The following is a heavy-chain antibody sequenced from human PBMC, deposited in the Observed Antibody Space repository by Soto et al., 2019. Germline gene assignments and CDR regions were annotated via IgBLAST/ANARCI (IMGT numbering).Heavy chain of an antibody. V-gene: IGHV4-31*03. D-gene: IGHD3-9*01. CDR2: IYYSGST. CDR3: ATVMSGGLRYFDWSPHDAFDI. CDR1: GGPISSGGYY. J-gene: IGHJ3*02. Sequence: SETLSLTCTVSGGPISSGGYYWSWIRQHPGKGLEWIGYIYYSGSTYYNPSLKSRVTISVDTSKNQFSLKLSSVTAADTAVYYCATVMSGGLRYFDWSPHDAFDIWGQGTTVTVSS.